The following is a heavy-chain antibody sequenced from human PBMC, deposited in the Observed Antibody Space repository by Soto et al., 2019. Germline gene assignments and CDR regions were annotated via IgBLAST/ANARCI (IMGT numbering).Heavy chain of an antibody. V-gene: IGHV4-38-2*02. CDR3: ARDTGYYYDSSGYYKIDY. CDR2: IYHSGST. CDR1: GYSISSGYY. Sequence: SETLSLTCAVSGYSISSGYYWGWIRQPPGKGLEWIGSIYHSGSTYYNPSLKSRVTIPVDTSKTQFSLKLSSVTAAATAVYYCARDTGYYYDSSGYYKIDYWGQGTLVTVSS. D-gene: IGHD3-22*01. J-gene: IGHJ4*02.